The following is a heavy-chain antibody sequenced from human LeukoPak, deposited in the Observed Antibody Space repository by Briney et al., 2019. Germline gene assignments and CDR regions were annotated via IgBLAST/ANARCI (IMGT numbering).Heavy chain of an antibody. D-gene: IGHD5-18*01. J-gene: IGHJ4*02. V-gene: IGHV4-34*01. Sequence: SETLSLTCAVYGGSFSGCYWSWIRQPPGKGLEWIGEINHSGSTNYNPSLKSRVTISVDTSKNQFSLKLSSVTAADTAVDYCARIQLWLRGANYWGQGTRVTVSS. CDR1: GGSFSGCY. CDR2: INHSGST. CDR3: ARIQLWLRGANY.